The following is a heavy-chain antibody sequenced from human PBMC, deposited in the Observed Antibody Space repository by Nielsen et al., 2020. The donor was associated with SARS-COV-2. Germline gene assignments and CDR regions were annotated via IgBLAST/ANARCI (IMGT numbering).Heavy chain of an antibody. D-gene: IGHD3-10*01. CDR2: VSASGGST. Sequence: GGSLRLSCAASGFTFNIYAMAWVRRAPGRGLQWVTGVSASGGSTYYTDSVKGRFSISRDNSKNTLFLLMRSLRVEDTAVYYCAKDGVVRGDALDLWGQGTMVTVSS. V-gene: IGHV3-23*01. J-gene: IGHJ3*01. CDR1: GFTFNIYA. CDR3: AKDGVVRGDALDL.